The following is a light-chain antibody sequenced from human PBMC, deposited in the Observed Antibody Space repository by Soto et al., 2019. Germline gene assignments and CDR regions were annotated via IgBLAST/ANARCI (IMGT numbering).Light chain of an antibody. J-gene: IGKJ5*01. CDR2: GAS. Sequence: EIVMTQSPGKQSPSPGENATLSFRASQSINRDLAWYVQKPGQAPRRVVYGASSWATGVPPRFTGSGSGTEFTLTISSLQPDDFATYYCQQYNTYSTFGQGTRLEIK. CDR1: QSINRD. CDR3: QQYNTYST. V-gene: IGKV3D-15*01.